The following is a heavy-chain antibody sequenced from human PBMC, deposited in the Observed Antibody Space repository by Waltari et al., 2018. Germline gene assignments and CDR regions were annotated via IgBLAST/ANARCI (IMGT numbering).Heavy chain of an antibody. CDR1: GYTFTDYY. J-gene: IGHJ4*02. CDR2: VDAEDGET. CDR3: ATGGVLLWFGADY. D-gene: IGHD3-10*01. Sequence: EVQLVQSGAEVKKPGATVKISCKASGYTFTDYYMHWVQQAPGKGLGWMGRVDAEDGETMYAKKFQGRVTITADTSTDTAYMELSSLRSEDTAVYYCATGGVLLWFGADYWGQGTLVTVSS. V-gene: IGHV1-69-2*01.